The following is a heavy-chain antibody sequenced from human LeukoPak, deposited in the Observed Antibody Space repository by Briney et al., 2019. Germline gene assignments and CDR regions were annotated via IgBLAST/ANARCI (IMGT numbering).Heavy chain of an antibody. CDR1: GFTFSHYA. Sequence: GGSLRLSCAASGFTFSHYAMSWVRQAPGKGLEWVAVISYDGSNKYYADSVKGRFTISRDNSKNTLYLQMNSLRAEDTAVYYCAVLSKDYWGQGTLVTVSS. D-gene: IGHD2-15*01. CDR2: ISYDGSNK. V-gene: IGHV3-30*03. CDR3: AVLSKDY. J-gene: IGHJ4*02.